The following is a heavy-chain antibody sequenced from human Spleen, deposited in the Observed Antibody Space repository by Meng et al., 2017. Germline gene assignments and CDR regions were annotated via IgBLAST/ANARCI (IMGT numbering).Heavy chain of an antibody. CDR3: VRRTDNFGEVFFDY. Sequence: GYMFASYWIGWVRLMPGKGLEWMGFIYPGDSDTKYSPSFQGQVTISADMSINTAYLQWSSLKASDTAMYYCVRRTDNFGEVFFDYWGQGTLVTVSS. D-gene: IGHD3-10*01. J-gene: IGHJ4*02. CDR1: GYMFASYW. CDR2: IYPGDSDT. V-gene: IGHV5-51*01.